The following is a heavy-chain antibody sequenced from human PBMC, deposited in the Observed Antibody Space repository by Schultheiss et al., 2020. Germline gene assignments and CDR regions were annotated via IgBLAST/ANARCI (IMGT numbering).Heavy chain of an antibody. CDR1: GFTVSSNY. CDR2: IYSGGST. Sequence: GGSLRLSCAASGFTVSSNYMSWVRQAPGKGLEWVSVIYSGGSTYYADSVKGRFTISRDNSKNTLYLQMNSLRAEDTAVYYCARSHPYYDILTGYSTESGFDYWGQGTLVTVSS. CDR3: ARSHPYYDILTGYSTESGFDY. D-gene: IGHD3-9*01. J-gene: IGHJ4*02. V-gene: IGHV3-66*01.